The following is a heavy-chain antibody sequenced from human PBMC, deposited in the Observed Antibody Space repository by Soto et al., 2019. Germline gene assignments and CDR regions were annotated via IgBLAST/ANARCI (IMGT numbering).Heavy chain of an antibody. CDR3: AKALEAWELLSHFDY. V-gene: IGHV3-23*01. Sequence: EVQLLESGGGLVQPGGSLRLSCAASGFTFSSYAMSWVRQAPGKGLEWVSAISGSGGSTYYADSVKGRFTISRDNSKNTLYLQRNSLRAEDTAVDYCAKALEAWELLSHFDYWGQGTLVTVSS. D-gene: IGHD1-26*01. CDR1: GFTFSSYA. CDR2: ISGSGGST. J-gene: IGHJ4*02.